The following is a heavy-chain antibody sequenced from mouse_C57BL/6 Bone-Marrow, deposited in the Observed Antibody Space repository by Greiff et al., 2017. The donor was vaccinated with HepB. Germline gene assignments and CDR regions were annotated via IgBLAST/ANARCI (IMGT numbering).Heavy chain of an antibody. J-gene: IGHJ1*03. V-gene: IGHV1-50*01. D-gene: IGHD1-1*01. CDR3: ARDLYYYGSSSRYWYFDV. CDR1: GYTFTSYW. CDR2: IDPSDSYT. Sequence: QVQLQQPGAELVKPGASVKLSCKASGYTFTSYWMQWVKQRPGQGLEWIGEIDPSDSYTNYNQKFKGKATLTVATASSTAYMQLSSLTSEVSAGYYCARDLYYYGSSSRYWYFDVWGTGTTVTVSS.